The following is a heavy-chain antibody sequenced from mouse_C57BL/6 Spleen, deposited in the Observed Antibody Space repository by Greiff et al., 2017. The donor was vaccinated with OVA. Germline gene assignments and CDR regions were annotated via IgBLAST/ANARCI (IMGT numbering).Heavy chain of an antibody. V-gene: IGHV1-66*01. CDR2: IYPGSGNT. J-gene: IGHJ3*01. Sequence: QVQLKESGPELVKPGASVKISCKASGYSFTSYYIHWVKQRPGQGLEWIGWIYPGSGNTKYNEKFKGKATLTADTSSSTAYMQLSSLTSEDSAVYYCARDLGREGFAYWGQGTLVTVSA. CDR1: GYSFTSYY. CDR3: ARDLGREGFAY. D-gene: IGHD4-1*01.